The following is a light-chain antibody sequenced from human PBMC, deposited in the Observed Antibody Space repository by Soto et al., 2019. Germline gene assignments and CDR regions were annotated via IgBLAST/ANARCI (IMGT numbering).Light chain of an antibody. V-gene: IGKV1-5*01. J-gene: IGKJ1*01. CDR1: QGISGW. CDR3: QQYNSYWT. Sequence: EIQMTQSPSAVAASVGDRVTITCRASQGISGWLAWYQQKPGKAPKLLIYDASSLESGVPSRFSGSGSGTEFTLTISSLRPEDFATYCCQQYNSYWTFGQWTKVAIK. CDR2: DAS.